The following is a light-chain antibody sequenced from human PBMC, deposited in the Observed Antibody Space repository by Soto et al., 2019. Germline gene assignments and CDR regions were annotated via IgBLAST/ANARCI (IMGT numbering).Light chain of an antibody. J-gene: IGLJ1*01. V-gene: IGLV1-44*01. Sequence: QSALTQPPSASGSPGQRVTISCSGSSSNIGTNLVSWYQQLPGTAPQVFIYNNNQRPSRVPDRFSGSKSGTSASLAISGLQSEDEAEYYCVTWDDSLASYVFGAGTRSPS. CDR1: SSNIGTNL. CDR2: NNN. CDR3: VTWDDSLASYV.